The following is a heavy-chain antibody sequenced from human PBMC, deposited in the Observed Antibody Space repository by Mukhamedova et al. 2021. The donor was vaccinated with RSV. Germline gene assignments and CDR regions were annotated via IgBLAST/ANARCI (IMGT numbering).Heavy chain of an antibody. CDR3: ARDHSLYRVLWYAFDI. CDR2: ISYDGSNK. Sequence: VAVISYDGSNKYYADSVKGRFTISRDNSKNTLYLQMNSLRAEDTAVYYCARDHSLYRVLWYAFDIWGQGTMVTVSS. J-gene: IGHJ3*02. D-gene: IGHD2/OR15-2a*01. V-gene: IGHV3-30*01.